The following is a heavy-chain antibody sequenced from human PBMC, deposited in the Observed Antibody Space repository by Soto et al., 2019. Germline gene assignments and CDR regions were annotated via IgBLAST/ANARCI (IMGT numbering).Heavy chain of an antibody. Sequence: HLQLQESGSGLVTPSQTLSLTCAVSGGSISSGDYSWSWIRQPPGKGLEWIGYIYNSGSTLYNPSLKSRATISLDRSKNQFSLKLSAVTAADTAVYYCASDYGSGSYRFDFWGQGTLVTVAS. V-gene: IGHV4-30-2*01. J-gene: IGHJ4*02. CDR1: GGSISSGDYS. D-gene: IGHD3-10*01. CDR2: IYNSGST. CDR3: ASDYGSGSYRFDF.